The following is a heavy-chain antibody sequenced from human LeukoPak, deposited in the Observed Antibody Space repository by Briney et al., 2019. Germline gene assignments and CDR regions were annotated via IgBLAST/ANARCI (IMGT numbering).Heavy chain of an antibody. D-gene: IGHD3-22*01. V-gene: IGHV4-61*01. CDR3: AREGSSGYLGY. CDR2: IYYSGST. J-gene: IGHJ4*02. CDR1: GGSVSSNIYY. Sequence: PSETLPLTCTVSGGSVSSNIYYWNWIRQPPGKGLEWIGYIYYSGSTNYNPSLKSRVTISVDTSKNQFSLKLTSLTAADTAVYYCAREGSSGYLGYWGQGTLVTVSS.